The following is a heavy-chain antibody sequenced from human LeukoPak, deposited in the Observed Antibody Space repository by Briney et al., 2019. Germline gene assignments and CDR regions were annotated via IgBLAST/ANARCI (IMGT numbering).Heavy chain of an antibody. CDR3: ARDAQCGGDCYSSPGY. V-gene: IGHV3-33*01. D-gene: IGHD2-21*02. CDR2: IWYDGSNK. J-gene: IGHJ4*02. Sequence: PGRSLRLSCAASGFTFSSYGLHWVRQAPGKGLEWVAVIWYDGSNKYYADSVKGRFTISRDNSKNTPYLQMNSLRAEDTAVYYCARDAQCGGDCYSSPGYWGQGTLVTVSS. CDR1: GFTFSSYG.